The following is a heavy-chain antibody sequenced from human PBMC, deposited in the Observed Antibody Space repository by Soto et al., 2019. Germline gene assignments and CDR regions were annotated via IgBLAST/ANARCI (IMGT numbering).Heavy chain of an antibody. D-gene: IGHD2-21*02. J-gene: IGHJ6*02. V-gene: IGHV3-30-3*01. CDR3: ARAHRVVTTYYSGMDL. CDR2: ISFGGDTK. CDR1: GFTFETYT. Sequence: GGSLRLSCAASGFTFETYTMFWVRQAPGKGLEWVALISFGGDTKTYADSVKGRFSISRDNSDYSLSLHLDTLRSEDTGIYYCARAHRVVTTYYSGMDLWGRGTTVTVSS.